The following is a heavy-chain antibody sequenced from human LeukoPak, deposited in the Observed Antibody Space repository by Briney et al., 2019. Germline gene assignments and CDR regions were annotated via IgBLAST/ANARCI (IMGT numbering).Heavy chain of an antibody. J-gene: IGHJ4*02. CDR1: GFTFSKSA. CDR2: ISGRGDFT. CDR3: AKREAEESGPIDF. D-gene: IGHD3-3*01. Sequence: PGGSLRLSCEGSGFTFSKSAMTWVRQAPGTGLVWVSAISGRGDFTYYADSVKGRFTISRDNSKNVLYLQMSSLRAQDTAVYYCAKREAEESGPIDFWGQGTLVTVSS. V-gene: IGHV3-23*01.